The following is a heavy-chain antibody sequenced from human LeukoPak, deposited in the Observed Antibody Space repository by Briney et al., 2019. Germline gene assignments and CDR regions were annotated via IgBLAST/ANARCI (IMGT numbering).Heavy chain of an antibody. CDR2: INAGNGDT. CDR3: ARDRGPFVACGSCYFWFDP. V-gene: IGHV1-3*01. CDR1: GYTFAKHA. Sequence: ASVKVSCKASGYTFAKHAIHWVRQAPGQRLEWMGWINAGNGDTRYSQKFQGGVTITRDTSTSTAYMELRSLRSDDTAVYYCARDRGPFVACGSCYFWFDPWGQGTLVTVSS. D-gene: IGHD2-15*01. J-gene: IGHJ5*02.